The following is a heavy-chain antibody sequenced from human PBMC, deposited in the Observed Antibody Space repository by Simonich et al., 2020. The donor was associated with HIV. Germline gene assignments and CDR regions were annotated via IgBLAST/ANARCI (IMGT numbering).Heavy chain of an antibody. V-gene: IGHV3-13*01. Sequence: EVQLVESGGGLVQPGGSLRLSCAASGFTFSSYDMHWVRQATGKGLEWVSAIGTAGDTYYPGSVKGRFTISRDNAKNSLYLKMNSLRAEDTAVYYCARQPYYYDSGGYYDYHYYMDVWGKGTTVTVSS. J-gene: IGHJ6*03. CDR1: GFTFSSYD. CDR2: IGTAGDT. D-gene: IGHD3-22*01. CDR3: ARQPYYYDSGGYYDYHYYMDV.